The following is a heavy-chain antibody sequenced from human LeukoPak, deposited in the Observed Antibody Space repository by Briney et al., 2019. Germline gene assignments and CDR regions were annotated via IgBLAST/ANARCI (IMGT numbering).Heavy chain of an antibody. D-gene: IGHD3-22*01. CDR2: IWYDGSNK. V-gene: IGHV3-33*01. CDR3: AGYYDSSGYL. CDR1: GFTFSSYG. J-gene: IGHJ4*02. Sequence: PGGSLRLSCAASGFTFSSYGMHWVRQAPGKGLEWAAVIWYDGSNKYYADSVKGRLTISRDNSKNTLYLQMNSLRAEDTAVYYCAGYYDSSGYLWGQGTLVTVSS.